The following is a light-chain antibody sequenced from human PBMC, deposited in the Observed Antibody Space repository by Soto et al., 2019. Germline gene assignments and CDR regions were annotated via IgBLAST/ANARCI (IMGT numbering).Light chain of an antibody. CDR2: AAS. CDR1: QTIGTH. V-gene: IGKV1-39*01. Sequence: DLQLTQSPSFLSASVGDRVTITCRASQTIGTHLNWYQQKEGKAPKALIYAASSLHSGVPSRFSGSGSGTDFTLTISSLQPDDFAAYYCQQNYGTWTFGQGTKV. J-gene: IGKJ1*01. CDR3: QQNYGTWT.